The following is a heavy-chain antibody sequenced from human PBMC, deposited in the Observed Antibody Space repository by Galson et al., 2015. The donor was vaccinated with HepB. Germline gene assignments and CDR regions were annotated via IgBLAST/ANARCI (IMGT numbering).Heavy chain of an antibody. V-gene: IGHV3-66*01. CDR2: IYSGGST. J-gene: IGHJ4*02. CDR1: GFTVSSNY. D-gene: IGHD6-13*01. CDR3: ASMYSSSWYGDFDY. Sequence: LRLSCAASGFTVSSNYMSWVRQAPGKGLEWVSVIYSGGSTYHADSVKGRFTISRDNSKNTLYLQMNSLRAEDTAVYYCASMYSSSWYGDFDYWGQGTLVTVSS.